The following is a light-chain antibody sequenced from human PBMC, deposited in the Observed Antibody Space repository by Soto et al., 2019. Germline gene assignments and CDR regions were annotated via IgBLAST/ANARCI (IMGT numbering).Light chain of an antibody. CDR1: HGIGND. V-gene: IGKV1-6*01. J-gene: IGKJ1*01. CDR3: LQDFNYPWT. Sequence: IQMTQSPSSLSASVGDRFTITCRASHGIGNDLGWYQQKPGKAPRLLIYAASNLQSGVPSRFNGSGSGTDFTLTISSLQPEDFATYFCLQDFNYPWTFGQGTKVDIK. CDR2: AAS.